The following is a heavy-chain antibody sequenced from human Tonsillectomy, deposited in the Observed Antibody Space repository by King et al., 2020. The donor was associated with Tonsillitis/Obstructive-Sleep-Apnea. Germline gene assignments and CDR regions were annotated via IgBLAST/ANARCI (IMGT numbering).Heavy chain of an antibody. V-gene: IGHV1-58*01. J-gene: IGHJ3*02. D-gene: IGHD2-15*01. Sequence: QLVESGPEVKKPGTSVKVSCKASGFIFSTSIVQWLRQARGQRPEWIGWIVVGSNDTNSAQQFQERVTFSRDMSTGTAYMELPSLISEDTAVYYCAADGRRCYNFDAFDIWGQGTMVTVSS. CDR2: IVVGSNDT. CDR3: AADGRRCYNFDAFDI. CDR1: GFIFSTSI.